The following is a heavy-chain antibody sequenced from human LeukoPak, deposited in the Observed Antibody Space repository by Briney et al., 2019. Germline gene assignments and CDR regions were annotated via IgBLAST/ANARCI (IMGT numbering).Heavy chain of an antibody. Sequence: GRSLRLSCAASGFSFDDYAMHWLRQAPGKGLQWVSGISWNSGSEGYADSVKGRFTISRDNAKNSLYLQMNSLRAEDTAFYYCANDGRPDTYGIFDLWGHGTLVTVSS. D-gene: IGHD1-1*01. V-gene: IGHV3-9*01. J-gene: IGHJ4*01. CDR3: ANDGRPDTYGIFDL. CDR2: ISWNSGSE. CDR1: GFSFDDYA.